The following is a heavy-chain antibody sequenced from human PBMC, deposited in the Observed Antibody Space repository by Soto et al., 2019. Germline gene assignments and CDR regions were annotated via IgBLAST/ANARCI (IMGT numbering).Heavy chain of an antibody. CDR1: GFTFTNYW. CDR2: INQDGSEM. V-gene: IGHV3-7*01. Sequence: EVQLVESGGGLVQPGGSLRLSCAASGFTFTNYWMGWVRQAPGKGLEWVANINQDGSEMYYVDSLKGRFTISRDNAKNSLYLQMNSLRAEDTAVYYCTRGTYGDPFDYWGQGTPVTVSS. CDR3: TRGTYGDPFDY. J-gene: IGHJ4*02. D-gene: IGHD4-17*01.